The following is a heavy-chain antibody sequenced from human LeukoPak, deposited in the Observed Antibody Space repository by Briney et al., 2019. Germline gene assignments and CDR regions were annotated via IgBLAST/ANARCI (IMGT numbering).Heavy chain of an antibody. V-gene: IGHV3-74*01. Sequence: GGSLRLSCAASGFNFANHAMSWVRQAPGKGLVWVSRIDEYGTTINYADSVKGRFTISRNNAGDTLFLQMNSLRAEDTGVYYCATDLSGRQDYWGQGTLVTVSS. D-gene: IGHD5-12*01. CDR3: ATDLSGRQDY. CDR1: GFNFANHA. CDR2: IDEYGTTI. J-gene: IGHJ4*02.